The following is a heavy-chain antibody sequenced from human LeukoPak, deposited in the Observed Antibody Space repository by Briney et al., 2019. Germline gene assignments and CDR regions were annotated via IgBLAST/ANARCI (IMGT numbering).Heavy chain of an antibody. V-gene: IGHV4-61*08. Sequence: PSQTLSLTCTVSGGSISSGDYYWSWIRQPPGKGLEWIGYIYYSGSTNYNPSLKSRVTISVDTSKDQFSLKLSSVTAADTAVYYCARDRGVAGGNAFDIWGQGTMVTVSS. D-gene: IGHD6-19*01. CDR2: IYYSGST. CDR1: GGSISSGDYY. CDR3: ARDRGVAGGNAFDI. J-gene: IGHJ3*02.